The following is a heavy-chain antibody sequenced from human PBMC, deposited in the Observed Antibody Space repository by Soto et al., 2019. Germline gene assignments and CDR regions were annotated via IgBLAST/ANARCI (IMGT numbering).Heavy chain of an antibody. J-gene: IGHJ4*02. CDR3: AKQFEY. CDR1: GFTFSSYW. Sequence: EVQLVESGGGLVQPGGSLRLSCAASGFTFSSYWMHWVRQAPGKGLVWVSRINRDGSTTGYADSVKGRFTISRDNAKNKMYLQMDSRRAEDTAVYYCAKQFEYWGQGTLVTVSS. V-gene: IGHV3-74*01. CDR2: INRDGSTT.